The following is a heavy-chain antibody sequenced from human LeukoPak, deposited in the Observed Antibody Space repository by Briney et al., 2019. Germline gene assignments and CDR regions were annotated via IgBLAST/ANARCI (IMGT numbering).Heavy chain of an antibody. CDR3: AKIPRVATYTVRNFDF. CDR1: GFPFSNYW. Sequence: PGGSLRLSCAASGFPFSNYWMHWVRQAPGKGLVWVSRINSDGINTSYADSVKGRFTISRDNSKHTLYVKMNSLRGEDTAVYYCAKIPRVATYTVRNFDFWGQGTLVTVSS. D-gene: IGHD3-16*01. CDR2: INSDGINT. J-gene: IGHJ4*02. V-gene: IGHV3-74*01.